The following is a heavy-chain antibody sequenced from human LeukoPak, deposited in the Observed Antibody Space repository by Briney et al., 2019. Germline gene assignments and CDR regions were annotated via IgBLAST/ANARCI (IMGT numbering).Heavy chain of an antibody. CDR1: GYTFTSYY. CDR3: ARDERITMVWGVIIGPGSFDY. CDR2: INPSGGST. Sequence: GASVKVSCKASGYTFTSYYMHWVRQAPGQGLEWMGIINPSGGSTSYAQKFQGRVTMTRDMSTSTVYMELSSLRSEDTAVYYCARDERITMVWGVIIGPGSFDYWGQGTLVTVSS. J-gene: IGHJ4*02. D-gene: IGHD3-10*01. V-gene: IGHV1-46*01.